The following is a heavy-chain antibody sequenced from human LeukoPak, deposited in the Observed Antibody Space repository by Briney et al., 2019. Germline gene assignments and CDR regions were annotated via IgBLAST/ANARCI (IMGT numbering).Heavy chain of an antibody. CDR3: ARDYYDSSGYYSAFDI. J-gene: IGHJ3*02. D-gene: IGHD3-22*01. Sequence: VASVKVSCKASGYTFTGYYMHWVRQAPGQGLEWMGWINPNSGGTNYAQKFQGRDTMTRDTSISTAYMELSRLRSDDTAVYYCARDYYDSSGYYSAFDIWGQGTMVTISS. CDR1: GYTFTGYY. CDR2: INPNSGGT. V-gene: IGHV1-2*02.